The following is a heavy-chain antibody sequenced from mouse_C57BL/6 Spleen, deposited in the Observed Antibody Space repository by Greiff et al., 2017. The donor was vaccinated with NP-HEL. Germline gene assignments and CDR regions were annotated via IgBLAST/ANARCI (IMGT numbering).Heavy chain of an antibody. CDR2: INPNTGGT. V-gene: IGHV1-26*01. CDR1: GYTFTDYY. Sequence: VQLQQSGPELVKPGASVKISCKASGYTFTDYYMNWVKQSHGKSLEWIGDINPNTGGTSYNQKFKGKATLTVDKSSSTAYMELRSLTSEDSAVYYCARPMISAMDYWGQGTSVTVSS. D-gene: IGHD2-4*01. J-gene: IGHJ4*01. CDR3: ARPMISAMDY.